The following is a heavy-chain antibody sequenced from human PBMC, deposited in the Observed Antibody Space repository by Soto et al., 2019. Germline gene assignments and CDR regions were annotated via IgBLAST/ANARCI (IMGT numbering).Heavy chain of an antibody. CDR2: IYPGDSDT. Sequence: PGESLKISCQGSGYDFTSYWIGWVRQKPGKGLEWMAMIYPGDSDTRDSPSFQGQVTISADKSTSTAYLQWSNLKASDTAMYYCARRRSSTAFDIWGQGTMVTVSS. CDR1: GYDFTSYW. CDR3: ARRRSSTAFDI. J-gene: IGHJ3*02. D-gene: IGHD2-2*01. V-gene: IGHV5-51*01.